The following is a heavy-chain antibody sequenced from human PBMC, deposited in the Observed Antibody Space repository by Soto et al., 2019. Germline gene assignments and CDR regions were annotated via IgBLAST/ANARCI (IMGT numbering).Heavy chain of an antibody. D-gene: IGHD3-9*01. CDR1: GFTFSSYA. CDR3: AKGGYYDILTGYENPSAFDI. Sequence: GGSLRLSCAASGFTFSSYAMSWVRQAPGKGLEWVSAISGSGGSTYYADSVKGRFTISRDNSKNTLYLQMNSLRAEDTAVYYCAKGGYYDILTGYENPSAFDIWGQGTMVTVSS. V-gene: IGHV3-23*01. CDR2: ISGSGGST. J-gene: IGHJ3*02.